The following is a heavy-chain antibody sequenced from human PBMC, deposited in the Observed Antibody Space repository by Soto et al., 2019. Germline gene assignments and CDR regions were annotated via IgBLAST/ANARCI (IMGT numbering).Heavy chain of an antibody. CDR2: IYYSGSN. CDR3: ARALVLMVYAPPENWFDP. J-gene: IGHJ5*02. Sequence: PSETLSLTCTVSGGSISSGGYYWSWIRQHPGKGLEWIGYIYYSGSNYYNPSLKSRVTISVDTSKNQFSLKLSSVTAADTAVYYCARALVLMVYAPPENWFDPWGQGTLVTVSS. V-gene: IGHV4-31*03. D-gene: IGHD2-8*01. CDR1: GGSISSGGYY.